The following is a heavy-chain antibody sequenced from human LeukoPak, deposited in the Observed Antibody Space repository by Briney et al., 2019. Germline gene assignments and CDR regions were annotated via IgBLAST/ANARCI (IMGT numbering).Heavy chain of an antibody. D-gene: IGHD3-9*01. CDR2: MNPNSGNT. J-gene: IGHJ6*02. CDR3: ARIHGWNPTYYDILTGYFQPEMDGMDV. Sequence: ASVKVSCKASGYTFTSYDINWVRQATGQGLEWMGWMNPNSGNTGYAQKFQGRVTMTRNTSISTAYMELSSLRSEDTAVYYCARIHGWNPTYYDILTGYFQPEMDGMDVWGQGTTVTVSS. CDR1: GYTFTSYD. V-gene: IGHV1-8*01.